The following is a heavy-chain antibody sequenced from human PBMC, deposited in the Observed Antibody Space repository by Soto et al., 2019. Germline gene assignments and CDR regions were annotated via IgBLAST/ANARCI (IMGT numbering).Heavy chain of an antibody. CDR3: ARDIGMAKSYYFDY. J-gene: IGHJ4*02. Sequence: GGSLRLSCAASGFTFSSYGMHWVRQAPGKGLEWVAVIWYDGSNKYYADSVKGRFTISRDNSKNTLYLQMNSLRAEDTAVYYCARDIGMAKSYYFDYWGQGTLVTVSS. CDR1: GFTFSSYG. D-gene: IGHD5-12*01. CDR2: IWYDGSNK. V-gene: IGHV3-30*19.